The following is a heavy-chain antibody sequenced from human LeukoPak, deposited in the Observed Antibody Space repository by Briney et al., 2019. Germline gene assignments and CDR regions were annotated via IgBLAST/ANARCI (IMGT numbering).Heavy chain of an antibody. J-gene: IGHJ5*02. CDR1: GGSISRGGYY. CDR2: IYYRGST. CDR3: ARVWASDTAMVQEDWFDP. D-gene: IGHD5-18*01. V-gene: IGHV4-31*03. Sequence: SETLSLTCTVSGGSISRGGYYWSWIRQHPGKGLEWIGYIYYRGSTYSNPSLKSGVTISVETSKNQSSLTLSSVTAADTAVYYCARVWASDTAMVQEDWFDPWGQGTLVTVSS.